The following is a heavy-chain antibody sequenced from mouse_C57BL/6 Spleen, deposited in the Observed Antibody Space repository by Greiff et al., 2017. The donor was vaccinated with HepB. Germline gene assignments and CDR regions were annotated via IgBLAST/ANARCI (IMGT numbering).Heavy chain of an antibody. CDR2: IYPRSGNT. D-gene: IGHD3-2*02. V-gene: IGHV1-81*01. CDR1: GYTFTSYG. CDR3: ARSASEFFAY. J-gene: IGHJ3*01. Sequence: VQGVESGAELARPGASVKLSCKASGYTFTSYGISWVKQRTGQGLEWIGEIYPRSGNTYYNEKFKGKATLTADKSSSTAYMELRSLTSEDSAVYFCARSASEFFAYWGQGTLVTVSA.